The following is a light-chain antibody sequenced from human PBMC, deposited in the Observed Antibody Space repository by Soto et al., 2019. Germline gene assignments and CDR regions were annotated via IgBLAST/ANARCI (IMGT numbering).Light chain of an antibody. CDR1: QSISNW. CDR3: QQYNSYRA. J-gene: IGKJ1*01. V-gene: IGKV1-5*03. Sequence: DIQMTQSPSTLSASVGDRVTITCRASQSISNWLAWHQQKPGKAPKLLIYKASNLESGVPSRFSGSGSATEFTLTISSMQPDDFATYYCQQYNSYRALGQGTKVDIK. CDR2: KAS.